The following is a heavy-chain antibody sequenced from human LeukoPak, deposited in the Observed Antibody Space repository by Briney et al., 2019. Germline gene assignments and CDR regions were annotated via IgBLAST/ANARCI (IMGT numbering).Heavy chain of an antibody. J-gene: IGHJ3*02. D-gene: IGHD1/OR15-1a*01. V-gene: IGHV3-48*03. CDR3: ARLFYNGFDI. Sequence: PGGSLRLSCAASGFTFRSFQMNWVRQAPGKGLEWVSYISSSGSSKYYADSVRGRFTISRDNTKNSLSLQMNSPRAEDTAVYYCARLFYNGFDIWGQGTMVTVSS. CDR1: GFTFRSFQ. CDR2: ISSSGSSK.